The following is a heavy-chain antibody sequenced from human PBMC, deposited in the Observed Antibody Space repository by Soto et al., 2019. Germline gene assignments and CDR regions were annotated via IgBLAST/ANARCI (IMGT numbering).Heavy chain of an antibody. Sequence: QAPLVQSGPEVKKPGASVKVSCTPSGYTFTNYGVNWVRQAPGQGLEWMGWISADSGDTKYAQKFQGRVTMTTDTSTRTAYMELRSLRFDDSAVYYCARGGRYSSSSDLTYWGQGTLVTVSS. CDR2: ISADSGDT. V-gene: IGHV1-18*04. J-gene: IGHJ4*02. D-gene: IGHD6-6*01. CDR3: ARGGRYSSSSDLTY. CDR1: GYTFTNYG.